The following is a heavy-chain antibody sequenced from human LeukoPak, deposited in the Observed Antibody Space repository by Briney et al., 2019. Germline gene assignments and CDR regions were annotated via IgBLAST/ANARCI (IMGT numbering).Heavy chain of an antibody. CDR2: IKQDGSEK. Sequence: GGSLRLSCAASGFTFSSYWMSWVRQAPGKGLEWVANIKQDGSEKYYVDSVKGRFTISRDNAKNSLYLQMNSLRAEDTAVYYSARGSIRYSSGWYLGYWGQGTLVTVSS. CDR1: GFTFSSYW. D-gene: IGHD6-19*01. V-gene: IGHV3-7*01. CDR3: ARGSIRYSSGWYLGY. J-gene: IGHJ4*02.